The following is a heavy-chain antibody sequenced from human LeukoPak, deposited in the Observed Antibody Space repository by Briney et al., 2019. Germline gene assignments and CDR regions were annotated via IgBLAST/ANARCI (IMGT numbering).Heavy chain of an antibody. CDR3: TTGSGSGWYS. CDR2: IKSKADGGTT. V-gene: IGHV3-15*01. D-gene: IGHD6-19*01. Sequence: GRSLRLSSATSALTFTNAWMSWVRHAPGEGREWVGRIKSKADGGTTYYADPVKGRFTISRDDTKNTLYLKMNSLKTEDTAVYYCTTGSGSGWYSWGQGTLVTVSS. CDR1: ALTFTNAW. J-gene: IGHJ4*02.